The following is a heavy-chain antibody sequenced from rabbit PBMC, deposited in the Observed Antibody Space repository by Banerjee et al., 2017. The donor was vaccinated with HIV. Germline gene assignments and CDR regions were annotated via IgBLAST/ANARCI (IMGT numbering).Heavy chain of an antibody. D-gene: IGHD6-1*01. J-gene: IGHJ3*01. Sequence: EESGGGLVPSEGSLTHTCKASGFSYSSSYWICLVRQAPGKGLERIECINNGSRGSTYYASWAKGRFTISKTSSTTVTLQMTSLTAADTATYFCARGDAGYADANYGYNLWGQGTLVTVS. CDR2: INNGSRGST. CDR3: ARGDAGYADANYGYNL. V-gene: IGHV1S45*01. CDR1: GFSYSSSYW.